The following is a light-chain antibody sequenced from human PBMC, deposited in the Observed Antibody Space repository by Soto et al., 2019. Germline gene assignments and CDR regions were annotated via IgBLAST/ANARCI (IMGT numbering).Light chain of an antibody. CDR1: QSISSN. Sequence: DIQMTQSPSSLSASVGDRVTITCRASQSISSNLDWYQQKPGKAPKLLIYDASSLQSGVPSRFSSSRSGTEFTLTISSLQPEDVATYYCQQSYSTPMYTFGQGTKLEIK. CDR3: QQSYSTPMYT. CDR2: DAS. J-gene: IGKJ2*01. V-gene: IGKV1-39*01.